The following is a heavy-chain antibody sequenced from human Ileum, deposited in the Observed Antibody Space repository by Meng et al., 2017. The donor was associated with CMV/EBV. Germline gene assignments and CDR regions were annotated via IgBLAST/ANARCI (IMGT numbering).Heavy chain of an antibody. CDR3: TRGGYCSSTTCYIFYYYGKAV. D-gene: IGHD2-2*02. CDR1: GGSIGSYY. Sequence: GSLRLSCSVSGGSIGSYYWSWIRQSPGKGLEWIGHIYHSGGTNYNPSLKNRVTMSVDTSNNQFSLKLTSVTAADTAVYYCTRGGYCSSTTCYIFYYYGKAVWGQGTTVTVSS. V-gene: IGHV4-59*01. J-gene: IGHJ6*02. CDR2: IYHSGGT.